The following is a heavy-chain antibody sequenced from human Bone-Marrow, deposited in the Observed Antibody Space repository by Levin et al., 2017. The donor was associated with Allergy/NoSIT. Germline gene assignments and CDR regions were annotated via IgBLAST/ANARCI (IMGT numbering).Heavy chain of an antibody. CDR3: TFDVLLWFGELFDGPRD. Sequence: GGSLRLSCTASGFTFGDYAMSWVRQAPGKGLEWVGFIRSKAYGGTTEYAASVKGRFTISRDDSKSIAYLQMNSLKTEDTAVYYCTFDVLLWFGELFDGPRDWGQGTLVTVSS. V-gene: IGHV3-49*04. CDR1: GFTFGDYA. CDR2: IRSKAYGGTT. J-gene: IGHJ4*02. D-gene: IGHD3-10*01.